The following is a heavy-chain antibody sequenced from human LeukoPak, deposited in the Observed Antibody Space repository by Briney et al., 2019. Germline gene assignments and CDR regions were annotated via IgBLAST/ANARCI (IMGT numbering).Heavy chain of an antibody. CDR3: ARGIAVADPQDRFDY. J-gene: IGHJ4*02. V-gene: IGHV1-3*01. CDR2: ITAGNGIR. D-gene: IGHD6-19*01. CDR1: GGTFSSYA. Sequence: ASVKVSCKASGGTFSSYAIHWVRQAPGQRLEWMGWITAGNGIRGYSQMFQGRVTFTRDTSANTAYMEMTNLRSEDTAVYYCARGIAVADPQDRFDYWGQGTLVTVSS.